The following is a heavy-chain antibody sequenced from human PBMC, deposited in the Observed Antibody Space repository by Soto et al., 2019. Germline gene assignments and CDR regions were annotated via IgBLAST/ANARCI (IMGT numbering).Heavy chain of an antibody. CDR2: FGPEDGET. V-gene: IGHV1-24*01. J-gene: IGHJ4*02. CDR1: GYTLTELS. D-gene: IGHD5-12*01. CDR3: ATVFYIVATPDYFDY. Sequence: GASVKVSCKVSGYTLTELSMHWVRQAPGKGLEWMGGFGPEDGETIYAQKFQGRVTMTEDTSTDTAYMELSSLRSEDTAVYYCATVFYIVATPDYFDYWGQGTLVTVSS.